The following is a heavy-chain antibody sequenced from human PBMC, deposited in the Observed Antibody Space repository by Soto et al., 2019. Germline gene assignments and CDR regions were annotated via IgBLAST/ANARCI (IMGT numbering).Heavy chain of an antibody. J-gene: IGHJ4*02. CDR3: ARDGTSHDFWSGYYKNPYYFDY. CDR1: GYTFTSYG. Sequence: ASVKVSCKASGYTFTSYGISWVRQAPGRGLEWMGWISAYNGNTNYAQKLQGRVTMTTDTSTSTAYMELRSLRSDDTAVYYCARDGTSHDFWSGYYKNPYYFDYWGQGTLVTVSS. V-gene: IGHV1-18*04. CDR2: ISAYNGNT. D-gene: IGHD3-3*01.